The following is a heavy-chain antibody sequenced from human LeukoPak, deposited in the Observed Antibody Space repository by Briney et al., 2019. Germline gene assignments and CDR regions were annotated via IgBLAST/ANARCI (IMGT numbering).Heavy chain of an antibody. V-gene: IGHV4-59*11. CDR2: IYYSGST. CDR1: GGSISSHY. J-gene: IGHJ6*03. CDR3: AKAYCSSTSCYSRGYYYYMDV. Sequence: SETLSLTCTVSGGSISSHYWSWIRQPPGKGLEWIGYIYYSGSTNYNPSLKSRVTISVDTSKNQFSLKLSSVTAADTAVYYCAKAYCSSTSCYSRGYYYYMDVWGKGTTVTVSS. D-gene: IGHD2-2*01.